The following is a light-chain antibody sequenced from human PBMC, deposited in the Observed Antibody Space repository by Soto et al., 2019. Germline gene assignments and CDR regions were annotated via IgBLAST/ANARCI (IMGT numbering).Light chain of an antibody. V-gene: IGLV2-14*01. CDR3: SSYTSSSTVV. J-gene: IGLJ2*01. CDR2: DVS. CDR1: SSDVGGYNY. Sequence: QSALTQPASVAGSRGQSITISCTGTSSDVGGYNYVSWYQQHPGKAPKLMIYDVSNRPSGISNRFSGSKSGNTASLTISGLQAEEEADYYCSSYTSSSTVVFGGGTKLTVL.